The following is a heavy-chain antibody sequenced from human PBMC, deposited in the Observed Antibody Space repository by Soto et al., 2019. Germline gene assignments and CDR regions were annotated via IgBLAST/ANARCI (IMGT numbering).Heavy chain of an antibody. CDR1: GGTFSNYA. Sequence: QVQLVQPGAEVKKPGSSVKVSCKASGGTFSNYAISWVRQAPGQGLEWMGGIIPLFGTGNYAKKFQGRVTITADESTSTAYRDLRSLRFEDTAVYYCAQTLGLAVSGPGRFDLWGRGTLVTVSS. CDR3: AQTLGLAVSGPGRFDL. J-gene: IGHJ2*01. V-gene: IGHV1-69*12. D-gene: IGHD6-19*01. CDR2: IIPLFGTG.